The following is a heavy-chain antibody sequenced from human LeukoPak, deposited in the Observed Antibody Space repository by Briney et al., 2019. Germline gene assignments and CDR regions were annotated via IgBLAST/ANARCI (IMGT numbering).Heavy chain of an antibody. V-gene: IGHV3-64D*06. J-gene: IGHJ3*02. CDR2: ISSNGGST. CDR3: VKDLGRWFGESLGAFDI. D-gene: IGHD3-10*01. Sequence: PGGSLRLSCSASGFTFSSYAMHWVRQAPGKGLEYVSAISSNGGSTYYADSVKGRFTISRDNSKNTLYLQMSRLRAEDTAVYYCVKDLGRWFGESLGAFDIWGQGTMVTVSS. CDR1: GFTFSSYA.